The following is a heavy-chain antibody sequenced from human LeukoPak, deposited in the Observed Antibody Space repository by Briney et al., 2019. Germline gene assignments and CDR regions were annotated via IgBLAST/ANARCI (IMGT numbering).Heavy chain of an antibody. D-gene: IGHD2-2*01. CDR3: ATTVPAAMSPH. Sequence: PSETLSLTCAVYGGSFSGYYWSWLRQPPGKGLEWIGEINHSGSTNYNPSLKSRVTISVDTSKNQFSLKLSSVTAADTAVYYCATTVPAAMSPHWGQGTLVTVSS. CDR2: INHSGST. V-gene: IGHV4-34*01. J-gene: IGHJ1*01. CDR1: GGSFSGYY.